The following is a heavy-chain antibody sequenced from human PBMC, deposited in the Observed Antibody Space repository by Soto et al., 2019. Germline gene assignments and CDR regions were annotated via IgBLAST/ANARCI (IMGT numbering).Heavy chain of an antibody. D-gene: IGHD2-8*02. Sequence: SEALSLTCPVSDGSISSYYLSLIRQPPGKGLEWIGYIYYSGITDYNPSLKSRVTISVDTSKSQFSLKLSSVTAADTAVYYCARGGGVYYFEYWGQGTLVTVSS. J-gene: IGHJ4*02. CDR3: ARGGGVYYFEY. CDR1: DGSISSYY. CDR2: IYYSGIT. V-gene: IGHV4-59*01.